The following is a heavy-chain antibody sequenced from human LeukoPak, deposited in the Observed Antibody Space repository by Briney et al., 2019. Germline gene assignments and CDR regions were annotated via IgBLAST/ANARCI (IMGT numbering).Heavy chain of an antibody. CDR3: AREGGQWLERSFDH. CDR1: GGSLSNYY. CDR2: IYYSGST. Sequence: SETLSLTCTVSGGSLSNYYWSWIRQPPGKGLEWIGYIYYSGSTNYNPSLKSRVTISVDTAKNQFSLKLTSVTAADTAVYYCAREGGQWLERSFDHWGQGNLVTVSS. V-gene: IGHV4-59*12. D-gene: IGHD6-19*01. J-gene: IGHJ4*02.